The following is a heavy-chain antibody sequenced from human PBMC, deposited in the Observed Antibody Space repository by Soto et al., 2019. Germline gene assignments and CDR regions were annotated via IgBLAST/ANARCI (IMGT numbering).Heavy chain of an antibody. CDR1: GGTFSSYA. J-gene: IGHJ5*02. V-gene: IGHV1-69*01. CDR3: AREEGYCSSTSCLHWFDP. CDR2: IIPIFGTA. D-gene: IGHD2-2*01. Sequence: QVQLVQSGAEVKKPGSSVKVSCKAAGGTFSSYAISWVRQAPGQGLEWMGGIIPIFGTANYAQKFQGRVTITADESTSTAYMELSSRRSEDTAVYYCAREEGYCSSTSCLHWFDPWGQGTLVTVSS.